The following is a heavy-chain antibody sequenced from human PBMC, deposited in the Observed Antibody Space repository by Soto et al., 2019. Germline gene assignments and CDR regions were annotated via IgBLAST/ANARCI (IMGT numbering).Heavy chain of an antibody. CDR2: INAGSGNT. CDR3: ATTTVTGFYYYYMDV. D-gene: IGHD4-4*01. CDR1: GYSFASHA. Sequence: QVQLVQSGAEVKRPGASVKVSCEASGYSFASHAIHWVRQAPGQRLEWMGWINAGSGNTKYSQNFQGRVTITRDTSASTAYMELSSLTSEDTAMYYCATTTVTGFYYYYMDVWGKGTTVSVSS. V-gene: IGHV1-3*01. J-gene: IGHJ6*03.